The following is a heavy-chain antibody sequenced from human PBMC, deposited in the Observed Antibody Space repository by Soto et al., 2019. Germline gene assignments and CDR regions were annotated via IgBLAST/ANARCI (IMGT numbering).Heavy chain of an antibody. CDR1: GGSISSSSYY. CDR2: IYYSGST. V-gene: IGHV4-39*01. D-gene: IGHD3-3*01. J-gene: IGHJ5*02. Sequence: ETLSLTCTVSGGSISSSSYYWGWIRQPPGKGLEWIGSIYYSGSTYYNPSLKSRVTISVDTSKNQFSLKLSSVTAADTAVYYCARRVTIFGVVIIESWFDPWGQGTLVTVSS. CDR3: ARRVTIFGVVIIESWFDP.